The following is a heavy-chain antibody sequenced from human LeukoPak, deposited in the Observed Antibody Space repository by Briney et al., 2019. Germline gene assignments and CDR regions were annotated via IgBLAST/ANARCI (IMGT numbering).Heavy chain of an antibody. Sequence: SQTLSLTCTVSGGSISSGGYYWSWIRQPPGKGLEWIGYIYHSGSSNYNPSLKSRVTISVDTSKNQFSLKLSSVTAADTAEYYCAALNDSGGNSLNYWGQGTLVTVSS. CDR2: IYHSGSS. V-gene: IGHV4-61*08. CDR3: AALNDSGGNSLNY. CDR1: GGSISSGGYY. D-gene: IGHD4-23*01. J-gene: IGHJ4*02.